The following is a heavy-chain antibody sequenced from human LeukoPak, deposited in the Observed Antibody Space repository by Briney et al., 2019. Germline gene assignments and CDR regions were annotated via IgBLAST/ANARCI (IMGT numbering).Heavy chain of an antibody. V-gene: IGHV3-30*02. J-gene: IGHJ1*01. CDR3: AKVSSGWDRLKYFQH. D-gene: IGHD6-19*01. CDR1: GFTFSSYG. Sequence: GGSLRLSCAASGFTFSSYGMHWVRQAPGKGLEWVAFIRYDGSNKYYADSVKGRFTISRDNSKNTLYLQMNSLRAEDTAVYYCAKVSSGWDRLKYFQHWGQGTLVTVSS. CDR2: IRYDGSNK.